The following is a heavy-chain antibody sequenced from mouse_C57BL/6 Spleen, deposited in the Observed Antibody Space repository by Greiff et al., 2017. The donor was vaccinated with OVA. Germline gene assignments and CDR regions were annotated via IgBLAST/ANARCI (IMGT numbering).Heavy chain of an antibody. CDR1: GYTFTDYY. CDR3: ARDGCSYWYFDV. Sequence: VQLQQSGAELVRPGASVKLSCKASGYTFTDYYINWVKQRPGQGLEWIARIYPGSGNTYYNEKFKGEATLTAEKSSSTAYMQLSSLTSEDSAVYFCARDGCSYWYFDVWGTGTTVTVSS. J-gene: IGHJ1*03. V-gene: IGHV1-76*01. CDR2: IYPGSGNT. D-gene: IGHD1-1*01.